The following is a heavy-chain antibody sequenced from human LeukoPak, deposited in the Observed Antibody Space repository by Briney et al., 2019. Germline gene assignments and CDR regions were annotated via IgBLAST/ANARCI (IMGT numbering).Heavy chain of an antibody. D-gene: IGHD3-10*01. CDR3: ARPYYYGSGSYYRY. V-gene: IGHV3-74*01. J-gene: IGHJ4*02. Sequence: GGSLRLSCAVSGFTFSTYWMHWVRQTPGKGLVWVSRISNDGSSTSYADSVKGRFTVSRDNAKNTLYLQMNSLRAEDTAVYYCARPYYYGSGSYYRYWGQGTLVTVSS. CDR1: GFTFSTYW. CDR2: ISNDGSST.